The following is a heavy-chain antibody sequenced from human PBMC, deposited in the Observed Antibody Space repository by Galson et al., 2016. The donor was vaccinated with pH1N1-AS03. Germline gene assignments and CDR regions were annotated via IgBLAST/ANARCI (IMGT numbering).Heavy chain of an antibody. J-gene: IGHJ6*02. Sequence: SLRLSCAASGFSFSSYGMHWARQAPGKGLEWVAFIPYDGNNKYYSDSVKGRFTISRDNSKNTVYLQMNSPRAEDTAVYYCAKDHSNFYGMDVWGQGTTVTVSS. CDR3: AKDHSNFYGMDV. CDR1: GFSFSSYG. D-gene: IGHD4-11*01. CDR2: IPYDGNNK. V-gene: IGHV3-30*02.